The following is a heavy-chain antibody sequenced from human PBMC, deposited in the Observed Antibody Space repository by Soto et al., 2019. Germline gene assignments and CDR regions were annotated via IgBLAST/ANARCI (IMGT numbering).Heavy chain of an antibody. CDR1: GFTFSSYG. D-gene: IGHD3-22*01. V-gene: IGHV3-30*18. Sequence: QVQLVESGGGVDQPGRSLRLSCAASGFTFSSYGMHWVRQAPGKGLEWVAVISYDGSNKYYADSVKGRFTISRDNSKNTLYLQMNSLRAEDTAVYYCAKDWDYYDSSGYECFDYWGQGTLVTVSS. CDR2: ISYDGSNK. J-gene: IGHJ4*02. CDR3: AKDWDYYDSSGYECFDY.